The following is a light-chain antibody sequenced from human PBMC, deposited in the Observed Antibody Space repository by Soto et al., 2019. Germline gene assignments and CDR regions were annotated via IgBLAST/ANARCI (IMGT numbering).Light chain of an antibody. J-gene: IGKJ1*01. Sequence: DIQMTQSPSSLSASVGGXVTIACRASQGIKNNLGWFHQKPGKAPKRLIFATSTLQSGVPSRFSGSGSGTEFTLTITSLQPEDFATYYCLQYYDYPWTFGQGTKVDI. CDR3: LQYYDYPWT. CDR2: ATS. V-gene: IGKV1-17*01. CDR1: QGIKNN.